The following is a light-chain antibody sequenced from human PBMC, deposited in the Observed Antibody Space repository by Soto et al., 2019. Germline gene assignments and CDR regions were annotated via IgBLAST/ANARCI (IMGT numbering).Light chain of an antibody. CDR3: QQRVNWLT. Sequence: EIVLTQSPAFLSLSPGDRATLSCRASQSVGTYLDWYQQKVGQAPRLLIYDASKRDTGIPARFSGSGSGTDFTLIISSLEPEDFSVYYCQQRVNWLTFGGGTKVE. CDR1: QSVGTY. V-gene: IGKV3-11*01. J-gene: IGKJ4*01. CDR2: DAS.